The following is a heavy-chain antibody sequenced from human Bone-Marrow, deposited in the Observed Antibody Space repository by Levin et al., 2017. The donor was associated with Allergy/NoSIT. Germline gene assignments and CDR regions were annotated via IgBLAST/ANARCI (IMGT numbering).Heavy chain of an antibody. J-gene: IGHJ5*02. Sequence: SETLSLTCTVSGGSLTPYYWSWIRQPPGKGLEWIGNVYYSGSTNYSPSLKSRLTISVDTSKNQLFLGLSSVTAADTALYYCARIVWQEGSDWLDPWGQGTLVTVSP. CDR2: VYYSGST. CDR3: ARIVWQEGSDWLDP. CDR1: GGSLTPYY. D-gene: IGHD3-16*02. V-gene: IGHV4-59*01.